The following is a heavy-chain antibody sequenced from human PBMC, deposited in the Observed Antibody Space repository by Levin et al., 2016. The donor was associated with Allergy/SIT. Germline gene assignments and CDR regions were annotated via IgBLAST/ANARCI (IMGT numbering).Heavy chain of an antibody. J-gene: IGHJ4*02. CDR3: ANTLYYDIVTGFSFES. D-gene: IGHD3-9*01. CDR1: GFTFASHA. V-gene: IGHV3-21*01. CDR2: INYSGSYI. Sequence: GGSLRLSCAASGFTFASHAMSWVRQAPGRGLEWVSSINYSGSYIFYADSVKGRFTISRDNANNSLYLQMDSLSPEDTAVYYCANTLYYDIVTGFSFESWGQGALVSVSS.